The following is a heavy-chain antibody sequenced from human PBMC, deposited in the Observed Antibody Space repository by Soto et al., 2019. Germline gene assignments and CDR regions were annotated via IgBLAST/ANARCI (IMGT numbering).Heavy chain of an antibody. CDR3: ARGLGSSWYYAFDI. CDR1: CCNFSSHT. CDR2: VSSNGGST. Sequence: GVSHRLPCAACCCNFSSHTMHCVHQAPGKGLEYVSTVSSNGGSTYYADSVRGRFTISRDNSKNTLYLQMGSLRAEDMAVYYRARGLGSSWYYAFDIWGQGTMVTVSS. J-gene: IGHJ3*02. V-gene: IGHV3-64*02. D-gene: IGHD6-13*01.